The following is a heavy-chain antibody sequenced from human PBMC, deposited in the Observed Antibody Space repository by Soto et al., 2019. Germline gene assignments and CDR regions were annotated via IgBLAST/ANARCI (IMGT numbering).Heavy chain of an antibody. J-gene: IGHJ3*02. Sequence: GGSLRLSCAASGFTVSSNYMSWVRQAPGKGLEWVSVIYSDGSTYYADSVKGRFTISRENSENTLYLQMNRLRAENTVVDDCATRVYFLTGVWASRHDAFDIWGQGTMVTVSS. CDR3: ATRVYFLTGVWASRHDAFDI. D-gene: IGHD7-27*01. CDR1: GFTVSSNY. V-gene: IGHV3-66*02. CDR2: IYSDGST.